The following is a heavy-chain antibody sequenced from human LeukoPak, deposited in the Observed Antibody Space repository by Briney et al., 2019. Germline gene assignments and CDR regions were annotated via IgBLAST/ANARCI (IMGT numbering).Heavy chain of an antibody. Sequence: SETLSLTCAVYGGSFSGYYWSWIRQPPGKGLEWIGEINHSGSTNYNPSLKSRVTISVDTSKNQFSLKLSSVTAADTAVYYCARGRRYSSGWYGYWGQGTLVTVSS. D-gene: IGHD6-19*01. J-gene: IGHJ4*02. V-gene: IGHV4-34*01. CDR2: INHSGST. CDR3: ARGRRYSSGWYGY. CDR1: GGSFSGYY.